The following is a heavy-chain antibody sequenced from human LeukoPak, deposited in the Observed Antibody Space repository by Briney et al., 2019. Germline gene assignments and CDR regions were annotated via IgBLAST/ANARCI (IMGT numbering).Heavy chain of an antibody. J-gene: IGHJ4*02. D-gene: IGHD3-22*01. Sequence: SETLSLTCTVSGGSISSGDYYWSWIRQPPGKGLEWIGYIYYSGSTNYNPSLKSRVTISVDTSKNQFSLKLSSVTAADTAVYYCARTGYDSSGYYSGYFDYWGQGTLVTVSS. CDR1: GGSISSGDYY. CDR2: IYYSGST. V-gene: IGHV4-61*08. CDR3: ARTGYDSSGYYSGYFDY.